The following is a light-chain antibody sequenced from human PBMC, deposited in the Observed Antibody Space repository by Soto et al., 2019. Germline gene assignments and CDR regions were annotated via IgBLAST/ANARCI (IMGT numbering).Light chain of an antibody. CDR1: QSVDNY. CDR3: QRYDTLPRPT. Sequence: DIQMTQSPSSLSASVGDTVTLTCRASQSVDNYLKWYQQKPGKAPGLLIYAASTLQSGVPSRFSGSGYGTDFTLTISRLQPEDIQPDYCQRYDTLPRPTFGASTKVDIX. CDR2: AAS. J-gene: IGKJ4*01. V-gene: IGKV1-33*01.